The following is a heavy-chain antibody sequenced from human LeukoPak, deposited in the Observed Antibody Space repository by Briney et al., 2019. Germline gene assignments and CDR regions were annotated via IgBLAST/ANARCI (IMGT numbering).Heavy chain of an antibody. D-gene: IGHD1-26*01. V-gene: IGHV3-21*01. CDR3: ARDASGSSPVLMDS. Sequence: GGSLRLSCAASGFTLRSYSMNWVRQAPGKGLEWVSYISTSSYYIYYADSVKGRFTISRDDAKNSLYLQMNSLTAEDTAVYFCARDASGSSPVLMDSWGQGTLVTVSS. CDR2: ISTSSYYI. J-gene: IGHJ4*02. CDR1: GFTLRSYS.